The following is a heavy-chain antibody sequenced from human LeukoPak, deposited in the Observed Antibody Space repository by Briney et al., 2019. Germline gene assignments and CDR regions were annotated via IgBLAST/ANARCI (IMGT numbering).Heavy chain of an antibody. D-gene: IGHD6-6*01. CDR2: ISAYNGNT. J-gene: IGHJ6*03. Sequence: GASVKVSCKASGYTFTSYGISWVRQAPGQGLEWMGWISAYNGNTNYAQKLQGRVTMTTDTSTSTAYMELRSLRSDDTAVYYCARAPGIAARHYYYYMDVWGKGTTVTVSS. V-gene: IGHV1-18*01. CDR1: GYTFTSYG. CDR3: ARAPGIAARHYYYYMDV.